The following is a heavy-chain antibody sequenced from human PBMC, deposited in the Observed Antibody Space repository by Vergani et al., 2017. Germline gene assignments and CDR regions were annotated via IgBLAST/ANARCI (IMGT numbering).Heavy chain of an antibody. CDR1: GFTFSSYW. Sequence: VQLVQSGGGLVQPGGSLRLSCAASGFTFSSYWMSWVRQAPGKGLEWVANIKQDGSEKYYVDSVKGRFTISRDNSKNTLYLQMNSLRAEDTAVYYCARDWGYSSSSEGGEWFDPWGQGTLVTVSS. V-gene: IGHV3-7*01. D-gene: IGHD6-6*01. J-gene: IGHJ5*02. CDR2: IKQDGSEK. CDR3: ARDWGYSSSSEGGEWFDP.